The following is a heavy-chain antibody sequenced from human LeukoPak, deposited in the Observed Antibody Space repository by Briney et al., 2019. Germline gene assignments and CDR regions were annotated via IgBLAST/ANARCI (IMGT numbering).Heavy chain of an antibody. CDR2: ISYDGSNK. V-gene: IGHV3-30-3*01. CDR3: ARDSVDSSGEDYYYYGMDV. D-gene: IGHD6-19*01. CDR1: GFTFSSHW. J-gene: IGHJ6*02. Sequence: GGSLRLSCAASGFTFSSHWMSWVRQAPGKGLEWVAVISYDGSNKYYADSVKGRFTISRDNSKNTLYLQMNSLRAEDTAVYYCARDSVDSSGEDYYYYGMDVWGQGTTVTVSS.